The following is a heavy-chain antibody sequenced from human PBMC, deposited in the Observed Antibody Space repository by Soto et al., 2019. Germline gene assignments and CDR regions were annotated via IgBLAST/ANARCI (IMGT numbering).Heavy chain of an antibody. J-gene: IGHJ4*02. V-gene: IGHV4-31*03. Sequence: SETLSLTCTVSGGSISSGGYYWSWIRQHPGKGLEWIGYIYYSGSTYYNPSLKSRVTISVDTSKNQFSLKLSSVTAADTAVYYCARGEALLRYFDWLPKMPLFDYWGQGTLVTVSS. CDR2: IYYSGST. CDR1: GGSISSGGYY. D-gene: IGHD3-9*01. CDR3: ARGEALLRYFDWLPKMPLFDY.